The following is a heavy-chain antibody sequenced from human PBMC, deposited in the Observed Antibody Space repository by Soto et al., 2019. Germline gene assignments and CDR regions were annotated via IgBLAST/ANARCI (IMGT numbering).Heavy chain of an antibody. V-gene: IGHV4-30-2*01. J-gene: IGHJ5*02. CDR1: GGSISSGGYS. D-gene: IGHD1-7*01. CDR3: ARSQRGYNWNSNWFDP. Sequence: PSETLSLTCAVSGGSISSGGYSWSWIRQPPGKGLEWIGYIYHSGSTYYNPSLKSRVTISVDRSKNQFSLKLSSVTAADTAVYYCARSQRGYNWNSNWFDPWGQGTLVTVSS. CDR2: IYHSGST.